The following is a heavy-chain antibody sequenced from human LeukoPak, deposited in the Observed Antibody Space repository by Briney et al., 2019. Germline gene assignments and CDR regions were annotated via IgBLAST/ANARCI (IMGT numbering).Heavy chain of an antibody. Sequence: GGSLRLSCAASGFTFSDYYMSWIRQAPGKGLEWVSSISSSSSYIYYADSVKGRFTISRDNSKNTMYLQMNSLKGEDTAVYYCARRSNPPGRIDHWGQGTLVTVSS. CDR2: ISSSSSYI. CDR1: GFTFSDYY. V-gene: IGHV3-11*06. D-gene: IGHD1-14*01. CDR3: ARRSNPPGRIDH. J-gene: IGHJ4*02.